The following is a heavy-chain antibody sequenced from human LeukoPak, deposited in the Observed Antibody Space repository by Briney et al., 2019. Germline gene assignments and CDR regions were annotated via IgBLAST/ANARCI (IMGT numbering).Heavy chain of an antibody. Sequence: SETLSLTCTVSGGSISSSSYYWGWIRQPPGKGLEWIGSIYYSGSTYYNPSLKSRVTLSVDTSKNEVSLKLSSVTAADTAVYYCVRRASRENYFDYWGQGTLVTVSS. V-gene: IGHV4-39*07. CDR3: VRRASRENYFDY. J-gene: IGHJ4*02. CDR2: IYYSGST. D-gene: IGHD5-24*01. CDR1: GGSISSSSYY.